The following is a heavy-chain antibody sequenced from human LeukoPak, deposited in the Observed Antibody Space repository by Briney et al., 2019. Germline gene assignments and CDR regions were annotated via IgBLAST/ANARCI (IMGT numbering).Heavy chain of an antibody. V-gene: IGHV4-34*01. D-gene: IGHD2-21*02. Sequence: SETLSLTCAVYGGSFSGYYWSWIRQPPGKGLEWIGEINHSGSTNYNPSLKSRVTISVDTSRNQFSLKLSSVTAADTAVYYCARGEVVTANPYYFDYWGQGTLVTVSS. CDR1: GGSFSGYY. CDR2: INHSGST. CDR3: ARGEVVTANPYYFDY. J-gene: IGHJ4*02.